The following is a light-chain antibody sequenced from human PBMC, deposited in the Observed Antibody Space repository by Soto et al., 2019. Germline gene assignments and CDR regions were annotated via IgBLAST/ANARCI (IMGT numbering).Light chain of an antibody. V-gene: IGKV3-15*01. J-gene: IGKJ2*01. Sequence: EIVMTQSPATLSVSPGERATLSCRASESIRSSLAWYQLRPGQAPRLLIYGASTRATGITARFSGSGSGTEFTLTISSLQSEDFAVYYCQQYYNWRYTFGQGTKLEIK. CDR3: QQYYNWRYT. CDR2: GAS. CDR1: ESIRSS.